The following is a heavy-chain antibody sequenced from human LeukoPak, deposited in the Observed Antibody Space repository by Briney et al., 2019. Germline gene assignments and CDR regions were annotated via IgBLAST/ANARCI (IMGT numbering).Heavy chain of an antibody. V-gene: IGHV4-59*08. CDR1: GGSISGYY. Sequence: SETLSLTCSVSGGSISGYYWSWIRQPPGMGLEYIGHIFYSGNTNYNPSLKSRVTMSVDTSKNQFSLKLSSVTAADTAVYYCARLGGYSYGYSFDYWDQGTQVTVSS. J-gene: IGHJ4*02. CDR3: ARLGGYSYGYSFDY. CDR2: IFYSGNT. D-gene: IGHD5-18*01.